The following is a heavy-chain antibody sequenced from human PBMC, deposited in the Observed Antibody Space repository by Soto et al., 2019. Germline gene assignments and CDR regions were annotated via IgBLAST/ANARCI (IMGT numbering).Heavy chain of an antibody. D-gene: IGHD3-10*01. CDR3: ARDGYVSGNGGMDV. CDR1: GFTFSSYA. V-gene: IGHV3-30-3*01. J-gene: IGHJ6*02. Sequence: QVQLVESGGGVVQPGRSLRLSCAASGFTFSSYAMHWVRQAPGKGLEWVAVISYDGSNKYYAYSVKGRFTISRDNSKNALYLQMNSRRAEDTAVYYCARDGYVSGNGGMDVWGQGPKVTVSS. CDR2: ISYDGSNK.